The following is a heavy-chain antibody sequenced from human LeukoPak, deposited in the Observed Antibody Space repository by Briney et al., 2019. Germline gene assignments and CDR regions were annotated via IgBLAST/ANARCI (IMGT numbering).Heavy chain of an antibody. CDR1: GGSISSYY. Sequence: SETLSLTCTVSGGSISSYYWSWIRQPPGKGLEWIGYIYYSGSTNYNPSLKSRITISVDTSKNQFSLKLSSVTAADTAVYYCARASDSSGYSPYYFDYWGQGTLVTVSS. D-gene: IGHD3-22*01. CDR3: ARASDSSGYSPYYFDY. J-gene: IGHJ4*02. CDR2: IYYSGST. V-gene: IGHV4-59*01.